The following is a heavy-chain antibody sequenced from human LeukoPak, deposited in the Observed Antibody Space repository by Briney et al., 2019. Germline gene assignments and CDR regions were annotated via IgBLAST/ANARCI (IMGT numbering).Heavy chain of an antibody. CDR1: GYTFTSYG. V-gene: IGHV1-18*01. CDR2: ISAYNGNT. J-gene: IGHJ5*02. Sequence: ASVKVSCKASGYTFTSYGISWVRQAPGQGLEWMGWISAYNGNTNYAQKLQGRVTMTTDTSTSTAYMELRSLRSDDAAVYYCARIPFYGSGSYFAGVGWFDPWGQGTLVTVSS. CDR3: ARIPFYGSGSYFAGVGWFDP. D-gene: IGHD3-10*01.